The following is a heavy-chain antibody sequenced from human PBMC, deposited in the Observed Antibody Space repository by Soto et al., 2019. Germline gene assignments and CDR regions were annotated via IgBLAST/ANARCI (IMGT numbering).Heavy chain of an antibody. CDR3: ANPNQVFAVAAAFDN. J-gene: IGHJ4*02. D-gene: IGHD2-15*01. V-gene: IGHV3-23*01. CDR1: GFSPSSYA. CDR2: ISASGDST. Sequence: PGGSPRLSCAASGFSPSSYAMSWVRQAPEKGLEWVSAISASGDSTYYADSVKGRFTISRDNSKNTLYLQMNSLSAEDTAVYYCANPNQVFAVAAAFDNWGQGITVTVSS.